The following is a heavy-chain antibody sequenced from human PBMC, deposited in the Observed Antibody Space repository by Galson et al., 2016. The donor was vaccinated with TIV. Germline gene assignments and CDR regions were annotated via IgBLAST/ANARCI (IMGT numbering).Heavy chain of an antibody. CDR3: ARPMYYYGSGSFQYYGMDV. Sequence: SVKVSCKASGYTFTSFGLSWVRQAPGQGLVWMGWISVYNGDTDYAVKFQGRVTLTTDRYTDTAYMDLRSLGSDDTAVYFCARPMYYYGSGSFQYYGMDVWGQGTTVTVSS. CDR2: ISVYNGDT. V-gene: IGHV1-18*01. D-gene: IGHD3-10*01. CDR1: GYTFTSFG. J-gene: IGHJ6*02.